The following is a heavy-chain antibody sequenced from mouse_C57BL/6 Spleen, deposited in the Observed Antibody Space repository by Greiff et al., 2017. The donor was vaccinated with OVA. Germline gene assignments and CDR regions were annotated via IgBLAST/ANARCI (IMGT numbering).Heavy chain of an antibody. CDR3: ARQRGDGYFDV. CDR1: GFTFSSYG. Sequence: EVQVVESGGDLVKPGGSLKLSCAASGFTFSSYGMSWVRQTPDKRLEWVATIRSGGSYTYYPDSVKGRFTISRDNAKNTLYLQMSSLKSEDTAMDYCARQRGDGYFDVWGTGTTVTVSS. D-gene: IGHD3-3*01. CDR2: IRSGGSYT. V-gene: IGHV5-6*01. J-gene: IGHJ1*03.